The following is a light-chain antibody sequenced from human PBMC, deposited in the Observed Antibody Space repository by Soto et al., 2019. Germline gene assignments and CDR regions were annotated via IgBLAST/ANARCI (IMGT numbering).Light chain of an antibody. Sequence: EIVLTQSPGTLSLSPGERATLSCRASQSVSSSYLAWYQQKPGQAPRLLIYGASSRATGIPARFSGSGSGTDFTLTISSLEPEDFAVYYCQQRRNWHGITFGGGTKVDIK. V-gene: IGKV3D-20*02. CDR2: GAS. CDR3: QQRRNWHGIT. J-gene: IGKJ4*01. CDR1: QSVSSSY.